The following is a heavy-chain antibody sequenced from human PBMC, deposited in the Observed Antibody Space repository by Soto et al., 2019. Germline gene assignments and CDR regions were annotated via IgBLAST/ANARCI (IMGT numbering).Heavy chain of an antibody. J-gene: IGHJ5*02. V-gene: IGHV1-69*01. D-gene: IGHD2-2*01. CDR2: IIPIFGTA. CDR1: GGTFSSYA. Sequence: QVQLVQSGAEVKKPGSSVKVSCKASGGTFSSYAISCVRQAPGQGLEWIGGIIPIFGTAKYAQKFQGRVTSSAEESTRSAYMAQRSQRSEDTAVYYCARGANWDIVVVPAAASFDPWGQGTLVTVSS. CDR3: ARGANWDIVVVPAAASFDP.